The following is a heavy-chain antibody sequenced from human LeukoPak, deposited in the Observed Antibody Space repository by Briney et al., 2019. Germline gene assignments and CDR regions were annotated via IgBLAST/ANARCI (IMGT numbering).Heavy chain of an antibody. Sequence: GASVKVSCKASGYTFTGYYMHWVRQAPGQGLEWMGWINPNNGGTNYAQKFQGRVTMTRDTSISTAYMELSRLRSDDTAVYYCARDPLTRYCTNGVCYEVGAFDIWGQGTMVTVSS. D-gene: IGHD2-8*01. J-gene: IGHJ3*02. V-gene: IGHV1-2*02. CDR2: INPNNGGT. CDR1: GYTFTGYY. CDR3: ARDPLTRYCTNGVCYEVGAFDI.